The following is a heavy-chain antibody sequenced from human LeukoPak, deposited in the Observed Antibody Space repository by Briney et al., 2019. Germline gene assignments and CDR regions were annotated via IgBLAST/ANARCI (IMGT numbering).Heavy chain of an antibody. CDR1: GGSISSGGYS. D-gene: IGHD2-15*01. V-gene: IGHV4-30-2*01. CDR2: IYHSGST. J-gene: IGHJ5*02. Sequence: SQTLSLTCAVSGGSISSGGYSWSWIRQPPGKGLEWIGYIYHSGSTNYNPSLKSRVTISVDTSKNQFSLKLSSVTAADTAVYYCARGRGSAYCSGGSCPGDWFDPWGQGTLVTVSS. CDR3: ARGRGSAYCSGGSCPGDWFDP.